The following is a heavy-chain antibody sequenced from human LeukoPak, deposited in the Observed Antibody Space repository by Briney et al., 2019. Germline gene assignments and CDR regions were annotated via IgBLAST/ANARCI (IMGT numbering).Heavy chain of an antibody. V-gene: IGHV3-30*18. CDR3: AKDRYSYAFEYSDS. CDR1: GFTFSSYG. D-gene: IGHD5-18*01. J-gene: IGHJ4*02. Sequence: GGSLRLSCAASGFTFSSYGMHWVHQAPGKGLDWVAVISNDGSKKYYADSVKGRFTISRDNSKNTLSLQVSSLRTEDTAVYYCAKDRYSYAFEYSDSWGQGTLVTVSS. CDR2: ISNDGSKK.